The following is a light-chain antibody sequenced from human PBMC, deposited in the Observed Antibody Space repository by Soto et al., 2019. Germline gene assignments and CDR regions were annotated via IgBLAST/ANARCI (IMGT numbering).Light chain of an antibody. J-gene: IGKJ1*01. CDR3: QQDSSHWT. CDR2: KTS. V-gene: IGKV1-5*03. CDR1: QSISGW. Sequence: DIQMTQSPSTVSASVGDRVTITCRASQSISGWLAWFQQKPGKAPNLLIHKTSTLESRVPSRFSGSGSGTEFTLTISSLQPDYFAVYYWQQDSSHWTFGQGTKVEI.